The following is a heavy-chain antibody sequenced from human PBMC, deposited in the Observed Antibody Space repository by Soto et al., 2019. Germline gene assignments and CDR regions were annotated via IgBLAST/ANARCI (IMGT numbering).Heavy chain of an antibody. V-gene: IGHV4-4*02. CDR1: GGCISSSNW. CDR3: GRPPTAFGELVGMAV. J-gene: IGHJ6*02. Sequence: SETVSLTCAVSGGCISSSNWWSWVRQPPGKGLEWIGEIYHSGSTNYNPSLKSRVTISVDKSKNQFSLKLSSVTAADTAVYYIGRPPTAFGELVGMAVWGQGPTVT. D-gene: IGHD3-10*01. CDR2: IYHSGST.